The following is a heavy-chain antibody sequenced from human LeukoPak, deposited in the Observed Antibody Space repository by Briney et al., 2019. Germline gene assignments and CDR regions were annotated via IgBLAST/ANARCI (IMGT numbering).Heavy chain of an antibody. CDR2: IYHSGRT. J-gene: IGHJ4*02. CDR1: GYSISSGYY. CDR3: ASGGGGSGWYYFDY. V-gene: IGHV4-38-2*02. Sequence: SETLSLTCTVSGYSISSGYYWGWIRQPPGKGLEWIGSIYHSGRTFYNPSLKSRVTISVDTSKNQFSLKLSSVTAADTAVYYCASGGGGSGWYYFDYWGQGTLVTVSS. D-gene: IGHD6-19*01.